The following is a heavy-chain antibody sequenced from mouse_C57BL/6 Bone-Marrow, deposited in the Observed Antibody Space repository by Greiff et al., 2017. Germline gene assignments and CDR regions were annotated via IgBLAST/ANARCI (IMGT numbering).Heavy chain of an antibody. D-gene: IGHD2-3*01. CDR2: IYPRSGNT. V-gene: IGHV1-81*01. CDR1: GYTFTSYG. Sequence: VQLQQSGAELARPGASVKLSCKASGYTFTSYGISWVKQRTGQGLEWIGEIYPRSGNTYYNETFKGQATLTADKSSSTAYMELRSLTSEDSAVYFCARDGYYDAMDYWGQGTSVTVSS. CDR3: ARDGYYDAMDY. J-gene: IGHJ4*01.